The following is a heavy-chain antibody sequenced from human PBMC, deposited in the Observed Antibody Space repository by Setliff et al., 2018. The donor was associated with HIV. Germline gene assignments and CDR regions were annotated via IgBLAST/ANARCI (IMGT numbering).Heavy chain of an antibody. V-gene: IGHV3-30*01. Sequence: PGGSLRLSCAASGFAFRNYIFHWVRQAPGKGLEWVAIISSDGSDKNYADSVKGRFTVSRDNSKNTLYLQMNSLRGEDTAVHYCSRHLGYCSTTNSCWGQGTPVTVSS. J-gene: IGHJ4*02. D-gene: IGHD2-2*03. CDR1: GFAFRNYI. CDR2: ISSDGSDK. CDR3: SRHLGYCSTTNSC.